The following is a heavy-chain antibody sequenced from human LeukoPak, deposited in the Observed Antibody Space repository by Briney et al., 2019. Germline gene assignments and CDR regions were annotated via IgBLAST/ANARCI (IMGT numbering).Heavy chain of an antibody. J-gene: IGHJ4*02. Sequence: ASVKVSCKASGYTFTGYYMHWVRQAPGQGLEWMGIINPSGGSTSYAQKFQGRVTMTRDTSTSTVYMELSSLRSEDTAVYYCARVGITGTFDYWGQGTLVTVSS. V-gene: IGHV1-46*01. CDR1: GYTFTGYY. D-gene: IGHD1-20*01. CDR2: INPSGGST. CDR3: ARVGITGTFDY.